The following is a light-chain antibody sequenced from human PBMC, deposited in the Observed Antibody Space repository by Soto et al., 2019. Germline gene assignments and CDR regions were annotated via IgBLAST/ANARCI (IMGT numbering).Light chain of an antibody. CDR3: QQYNNWPLT. Sequence: EVVLTQSPATLSLSPGDGAALSYRASQGVGSNLAWYQQKPGQAPRLLVYGASTRATGVPARFSGGGSGTEFTLTITSLQSEDFAVYWCQQYNNWPLTFGPGTRLEIK. CDR1: QGVGSN. J-gene: IGKJ5*01. CDR2: GAS. V-gene: IGKV3D-15*01.